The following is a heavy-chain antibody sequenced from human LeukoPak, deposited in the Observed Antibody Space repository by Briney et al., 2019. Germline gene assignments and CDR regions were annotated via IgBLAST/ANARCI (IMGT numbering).Heavy chain of an antibody. D-gene: IGHD2-2*02. CDR1: GFTFSTHS. CDR2: ISSSSSYT. CDR3: AREDIVVVPAAISYGMDV. V-gene: IGHV3-21*01. Sequence: GGSLRLSCAASGFTFSTHSMNWVRQAPGKGLEWVSSISSSSSYTYYADSAKGRFTISRDNAKNSLYLQMSSLRAEDTAVYYCAREDIVVVPAAISYGMDVWGQGTTVTVSS. J-gene: IGHJ6*02.